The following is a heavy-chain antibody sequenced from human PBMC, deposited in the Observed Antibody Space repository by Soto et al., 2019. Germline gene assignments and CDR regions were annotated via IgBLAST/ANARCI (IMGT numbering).Heavy chain of an antibody. CDR1: GYTFTSYD. CDR3: ARPFGGRYSNYFWFDP. Sequence: SVKVSCKASGYTFTSYDINWVRQATGQGLEWMGWMNPNSGNTGYAQKFQGRVTMTRNTSISTAYMELSSLRSEDTAVYYCARPFGGRYSNYFWFDPWGQGTLVTVSS. J-gene: IGHJ5*02. V-gene: IGHV1-8*01. CDR2: MNPNSGNT. D-gene: IGHD4-4*01.